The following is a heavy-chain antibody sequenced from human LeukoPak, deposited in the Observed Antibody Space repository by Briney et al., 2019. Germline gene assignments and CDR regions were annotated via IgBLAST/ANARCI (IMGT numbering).Heavy chain of an antibody. CDR3: ARSSEYSTSSGQNH. CDR2: ISSSGSTI. D-gene: IGHD6-6*01. V-gene: IGHV3-48*03. CDR1: GFTFSSYE. J-gene: IGHJ4*02. Sequence: PGGSLRLSCAASGFTFSSYEMNWVRQAPGKGLEWVSYISSSGSTIYYADSVKGRFTISRDNSKNTLYLQMNSLRAEDTAVYYCARSSEYSTSSGQNHWGQGTLVTVSS.